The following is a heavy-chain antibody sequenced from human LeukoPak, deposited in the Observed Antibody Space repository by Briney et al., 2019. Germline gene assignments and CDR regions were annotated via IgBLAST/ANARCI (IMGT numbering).Heavy chain of an antibody. CDR2: IYYSGST. CDR1: GGSISSYY. V-gene: IGHV4-59*01. Sequence: SETLSLTCTVSGGSISSYYRSWIRQPPGKGLEWIGYIYYSGSTNYNPSLKSRVTISVDTSKNQFSLKLSSVTAADTAVYYCARGYYGSGRNDYWGQGTLVTVSS. J-gene: IGHJ4*02. CDR3: ARGYYGSGRNDY. D-gene: IGHD3-10*01.